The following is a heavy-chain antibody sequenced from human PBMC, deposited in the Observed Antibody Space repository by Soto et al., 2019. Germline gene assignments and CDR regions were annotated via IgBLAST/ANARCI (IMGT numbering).Heavy chain of an antibody. V-gene: IGHV1-2*02. CDR3: ARDSHVGSGWQLTADY. CDR2: INPNGGGA. Sequence: QGQLVQSGAEVKKPGASVKVSCKASGYDFIDHYIHWLRQAPGQGLEWMGWINPNGGGAKYAQKFQGRITMTGDTSITTVYMSLSGLTSDDTALYYCARDSHVGSGWQLTADYWGQGTLVTVSS. J-gene: IGHJ4*02. CDR1: GYDFIDHY. D-gene: IGHD6-19*01.